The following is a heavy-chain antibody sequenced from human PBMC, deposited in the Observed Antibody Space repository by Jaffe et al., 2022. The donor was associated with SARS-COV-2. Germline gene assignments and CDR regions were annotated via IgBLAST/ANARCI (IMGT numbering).Heavy chain of an antibody. Sequence: QVQLQESGPGLVKPSQTLSLTCTVSGGSISSGSYYWSWIRQPAGKGLEWIGRIYTSGSTNYNPSLKSRVTISVDTSKNQFSLKLSSVTAADTAVYYCARGLPRGDDSSGYYQGVFDYWGQGTLVTVSS. D-gene: IGHD3-22*01. CDR2: IYTSGST. J-gene: IGHJ4*02. CDR3: ARGLPRGDDSSGYYQGVFDY. CDR1: GGSISSGSYY. V-gene: IGHV4-61*02.